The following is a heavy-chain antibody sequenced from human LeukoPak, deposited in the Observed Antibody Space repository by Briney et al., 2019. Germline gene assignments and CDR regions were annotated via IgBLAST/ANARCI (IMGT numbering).Heavy chain of an antibody. CDR1: GFTFSSYD. J-gene: IGHJ4*02. D-gene: IGHD3-10*01. CDR2: IGTAGDT. Sequence: HPGGSLRLSCAASGFTFSSYDMHWVRQATGKGLEWVSAIGTAGDTYYPGSVKGRFTISRENAKNSLYLQMNSLRAGDTAVYYCARGAWNYYGSGSYYNFDYWGQGTLVTVSS. CDR3: ARGAWNYYGSGSYYNFDY. V-gene: IGHV3-13*04.